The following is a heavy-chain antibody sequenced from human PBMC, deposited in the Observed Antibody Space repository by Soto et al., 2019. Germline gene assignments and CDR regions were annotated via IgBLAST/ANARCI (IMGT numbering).Heavy chain of an antibody. J-gene: IGHJ4*01. CDR1: GVSFSGYY. Sequence: SETLSLTCAVYGVSFSGYYLSWIRQPPGKGLEWIGEINHSGSTNYNPSLKSRVTISVDMSKNQFSLKLSSVTAADTAVYYCARGGYYYENSGQNAYDYWGQGILVTVSS. CDR3: ARGGYYYENSGQNAYDY. CDR2: INHSGST. D-gene: IGHD3-22*01. V-gene: IGHV4-34*01.